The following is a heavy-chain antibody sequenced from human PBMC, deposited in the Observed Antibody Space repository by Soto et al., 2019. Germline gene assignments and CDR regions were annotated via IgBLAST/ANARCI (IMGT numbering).Heavy chain of an antibody. CDR2: IDWDDDK. CDR3: ARICTSSLLWFGELYTYGMDV. J-gene: IGHJ6*02. V-gene: IGHV2-70*01. CDR1: GFSLSSSEMC. Sequence: SGPTLVNPTHTLTLTCTFSGFSLSSSEMCVSWIRQPPGKALEWLALIDWDDDKFYSTSLKTRLTISKDTSKNQVVLTMTNMDTVYTATSYSARICTSSLLWFGELYTYGMDVRGHETKVNV. D-gene: IGHD3-10*01.